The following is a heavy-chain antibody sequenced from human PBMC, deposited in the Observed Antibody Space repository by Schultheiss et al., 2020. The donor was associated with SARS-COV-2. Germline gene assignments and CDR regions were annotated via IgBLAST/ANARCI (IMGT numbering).Heavy chain of an antibody. D-gene: IGHD3-3*01. CDR2: IYTSGST. CDR1: GGSISSYY. V-gene: IGHV4-4*07. CDR3: ARDWGYDFWSGYPYYYYYGMDV. Sequence: SETLSLTCTVSGGSISSYYWSWIRQPAGKGLEWIGRIYTSGSTNYNPSLKSRVTISVDTSKNQFSLKLSSVTAADTAVYYCARDWGYDFWSGYPYYYYYGMDVWGQGTTVTVSS. J-gene: IGHJ6*02.